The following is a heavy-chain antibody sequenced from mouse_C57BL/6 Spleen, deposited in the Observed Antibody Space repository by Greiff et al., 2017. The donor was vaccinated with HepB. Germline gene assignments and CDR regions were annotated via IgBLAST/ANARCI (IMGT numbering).Heavy chain of an antibody. J-gene: IGHJ4*01. CDR3: ARKPRRADYYAMDY. CDR2: INPNNGGT. Sequence: EVQLQQSGPELVKPGASVKIPCKASGYTFTDYNMDWVKQSHGKSLEWIGDINPNNGGTIYNQKFKGKATLTVDKSSSTAYMELRSLTSEDTAVYYCARKPRRADYYAMDYWGQGTSVTVSS. D-gene: IGHD3-1*01. CDR1: GYTFTDYN. V-gene: IGHV1-18*01.